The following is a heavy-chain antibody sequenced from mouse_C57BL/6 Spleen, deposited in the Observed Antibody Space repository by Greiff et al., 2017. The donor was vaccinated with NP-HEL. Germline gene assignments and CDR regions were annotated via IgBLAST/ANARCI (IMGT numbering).Heavy chain of an antibody. J-gene: IGHJ2*01. CDR3: ARGGPNDYDYDC. D-gene: IGHD2-4*01. Sequence: QVQLKQPGAELVRPGTSVKLSCKASGYTFTSHWMHWVKQRPGQGLEWIGVIDPSDSYTNYNQKFKGKATLTVDTSSGTAYMQLSGLTSEDSAVYYCARGGPNDYDYDCWGKGTTLTVSS. V-gene: IGHV1-59*01. CDR2: IDPSDSYT. CDR1: GYTFTSHW.